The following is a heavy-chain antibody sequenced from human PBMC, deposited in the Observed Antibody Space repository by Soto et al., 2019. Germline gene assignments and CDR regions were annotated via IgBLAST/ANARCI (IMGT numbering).Heavy chain of an antibody. CDR2: IYPGDSDT. V-gene: IGHV5-51*01. Sequence: EVQLVPSGAEVKKPGESLKISCKGSGYSFTSYWIGWVRQMPGKGLEWMGIIYPGDSDTRYSPSFQGQVTISADKSISTAYLQWSSLKASDTAMYYCARAGYSYGYVHYYYGMDVWGQGTTVTVSS. J-gene: IGHJ6*02. D-gene: IGHD5-18*01. CDR1: GYSFTSYW. CDR3: ARAGYSYGYVHYYYGMDV.